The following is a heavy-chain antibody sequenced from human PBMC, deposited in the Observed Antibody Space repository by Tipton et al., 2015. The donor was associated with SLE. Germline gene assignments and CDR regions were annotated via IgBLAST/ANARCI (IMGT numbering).Heavy chain of an antibody. CDR1: GFTFSNYW. V-gene: IGHV3-74*01. D-gene: IGHD3-10*01. CDR2: ISSDGSST. Sequence: SLRLSCAASGFTFSNYWMHWVRQAPGKGLVWVSRISSDGSSTDYADSVKGRFTISRDNAKNSLYLQMNSLRAEDTAVYYCARPSTTVVPDYWGRGTLVTVSS. CDR3: ARPSTTVVPDY. J-gene: IGHJ4*02.